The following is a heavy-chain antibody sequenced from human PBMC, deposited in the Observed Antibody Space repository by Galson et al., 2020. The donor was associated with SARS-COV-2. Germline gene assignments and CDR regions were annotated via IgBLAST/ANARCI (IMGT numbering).Heavy chain of an antibody. J-gene: IGHJ5*02. CDR3: ARVVRDDFWSGRTYWFEP. CDR2: IHHSGSV. V-gene: IGHV4-4*02. D-gene: IGHD3-3*01. CDR1: NGSVSSGKW. Sequence: SETLSLTCAVSNGSVSSGKWWSWIRPPPEKGLEWIGEIHHSGSVNFNPSLKNRITMSVDKSNNHFSLQVISVDAADTGVYYCARVVRDDFWSGRTYWFEPWGQGTLVIVSS.